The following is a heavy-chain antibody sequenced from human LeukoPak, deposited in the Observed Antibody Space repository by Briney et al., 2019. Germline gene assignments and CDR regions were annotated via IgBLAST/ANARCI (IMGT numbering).Heavy chain of an antibody. CDR2: INPNSGGT. V-gene: IGHV1-2*02. J-gene: IGHJ5*02. D-gene: IGHD2-2*01. CDR3: ARGRYCSSTSCPVWFDP. Sequence: VASVKVSCKASGYTFTGYYMHWVRQAPGQGLEWMGWINPNSGGTNYAQKFQGRVTMTRDTSISTAYMELSRLRSDDTAVYYCARGRYCSSTSCPVWFDPWGQGTLVTVSS. CDR1: GYTFTGYY.